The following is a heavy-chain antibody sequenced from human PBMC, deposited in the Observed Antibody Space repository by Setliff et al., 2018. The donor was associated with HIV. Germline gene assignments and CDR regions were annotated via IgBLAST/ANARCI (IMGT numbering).Heavy chain of an antibody. CDR2: VYYRGST. CDR1: GGSISSYY. CDR3: ARSRGLLWFGDYYYYMDV. D-gene: IGHD3-10*01. J-gene: IGHJ6*03. Sequence: SETLSLTCTVSGGSISSYYWSWIRQTPGKGLEWIGYVYYRGSTNYNPSLKSRVTISIDTSNNQFSLKMTSMTAADTAVYYCARSRGLLWFGDYYYYMDVWGKGTTVTVSS. V-gene: IGHV4-59*01.